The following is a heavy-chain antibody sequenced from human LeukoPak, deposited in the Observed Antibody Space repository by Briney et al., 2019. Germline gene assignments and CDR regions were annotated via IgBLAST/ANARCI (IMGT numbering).Heavy chain of an antibody. J-gene: IGHJ4*02. D-gene: IGHD1-26*01. Sequence: GGSLRLSCAASGFTFSSYSMNWVRQAPGKGLEWVSSISSSSSYIYYADSVKGRFTISRDNAKNSLYLQMNSLRAEDTAVYYCARDDHIVGVIDYWGQGTLVTVSS. CDR2: ISSSSSYI. CDR1: GFTFSSYS. CDR3: ARDDHIVGVIDY. V-gene: IGHV3-21*01.